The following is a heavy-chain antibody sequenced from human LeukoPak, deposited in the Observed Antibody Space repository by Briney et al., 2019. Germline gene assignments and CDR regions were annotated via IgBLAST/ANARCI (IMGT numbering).Heavy chain of an antibody. V-gene: IGHV4-59*01. D-gene: IGHD6-25*01. J-gene: IGHJ3*02. CDR3: ARKASSSGVGEWAFDI. Sequence: PSETLSLTCTVSGGSISSYYWSWIRQPPGKGLEWIGYIYYSGSTNYNPSLKSRVTISVDTSKNQFSLKLSSVTAADTAVYYCARKASSSGVGEWAFDIWGQGTMVTVSS. CDR2: IYYSGST. CDR1: GGSISSYY.